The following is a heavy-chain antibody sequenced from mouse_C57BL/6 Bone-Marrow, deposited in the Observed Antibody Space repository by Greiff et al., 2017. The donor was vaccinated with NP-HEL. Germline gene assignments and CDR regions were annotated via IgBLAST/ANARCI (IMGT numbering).Heavy chain of an antibody. CDR3: ARFITDY. V-gene: IGHV1-82*01. J-gene: IGHJ2*01. CDR2: IYPGDGDT. CDR1: GYAFSSSW. Sequence: QVQLKESGPELVKPGASVKISCKASGYAFSSSWMNWVKQRPGKGLEWIGRIYPGDGDTNYNGKFKGKATLTADKSSSTAYMQLSSLTSEDSAVYFCARFITDYWGQGTTLTVSS. D-gene: IGHD1-1*01.